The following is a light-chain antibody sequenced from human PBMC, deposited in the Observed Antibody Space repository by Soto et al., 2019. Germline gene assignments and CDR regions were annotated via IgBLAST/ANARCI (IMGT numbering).Light chain of an antibody. J-gene: IGLJ1*01. V-gene: IGLV1-40*01. CDR3: QSFDNSLSGFYV. CDR2: GNT. Sequence: QSALTQTPSVSGAPGQTITISCTGTDSNIGAGYDVHWYQHLPGRAPKLLIFGNTHRPSGVPDRFSGSKSGTSASLAITGLQPEDEADYYCQSFDNSLSGFYVFGSGTK. CDR1: DSNIGAGYD.